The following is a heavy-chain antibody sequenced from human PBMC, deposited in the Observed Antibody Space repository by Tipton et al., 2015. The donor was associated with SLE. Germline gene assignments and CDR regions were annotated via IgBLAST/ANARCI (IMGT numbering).Heavy chain of an antibody. D-gene: IGHD4-11*01. J-gene: IGHJ4*02. Sequence: GSLRLSCAASGFTFNNYWMTWVRQAPGKGLEWVAMITHDGSEKYYVDSMKGRFTFSRDNAKNSLFLQMNSLRGEDTAVYYCARDLFNSADYWGQGTLVTVSS. CDR2: ITHDGSEK. V-gene: IGHV3-7*01. CDR1: GFTFNNYW. CDR3: ARDLFNSADY.